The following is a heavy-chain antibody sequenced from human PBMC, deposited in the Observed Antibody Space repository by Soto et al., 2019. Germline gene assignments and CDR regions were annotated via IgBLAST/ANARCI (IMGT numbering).Heavy chain of an antibody. CDR3: ARDPNDYVWALDY. V-gene: IGHV3-30-3*01. CDR2: ISSSGSNK. D-gene: IGHD3-16*01. CDR1: GFTFTSYS. J-gene: IGHJ4*02. Sequence: QVQLVESGGGVVQPGRSLRLSCAASGFTFTSYSIHWVRQAPGKGLEWVAVISSSGSNKYFADSVKGRFTLSRDTSKNTVYLQMNSPRAEDTAVYYCARDPNDYVWALDYWGQGTLVTVSS.